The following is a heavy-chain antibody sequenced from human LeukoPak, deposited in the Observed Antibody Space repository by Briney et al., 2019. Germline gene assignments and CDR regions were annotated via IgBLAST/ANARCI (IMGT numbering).Heavy chain of an antibody. D-gene: IGHD3-16*01. J-gene: IGHJ5*02. Sequence: PSQTLSLTCAVSGGSISSGGYSWSWIRQPPGKGLEWIGYIYHSGSTYYNPSLKSRVTISVDRSKNQFSLKLSSVTAADTAVYYCARAHDDDWFGPWGQGTLVTVSS. V-gene: IGHV4-30-2*01. CDR2: IYHSGST. CDR1: GGSISSGGYS. CDR3: ARAHDDDWFGP.